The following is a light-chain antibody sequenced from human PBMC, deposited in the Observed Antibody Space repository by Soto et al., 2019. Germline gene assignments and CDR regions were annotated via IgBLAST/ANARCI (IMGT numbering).Light chain of an antibody. Sequence: AIRMTQSPSSLSASTGDRVTITCRANQGISSYLAWYQRKPGKAPKLLIYAASTWQSGVPSRFSGSGSGTDFTLTISCLQSEDFATYYCQQYYSYSWTFGQGTKV. J-gene: IGKJ1*01. CDR3: QQYYSYSWT. CDR1: QGISSY. CDR2: AAS. V-gene: IGKV1-8*01.